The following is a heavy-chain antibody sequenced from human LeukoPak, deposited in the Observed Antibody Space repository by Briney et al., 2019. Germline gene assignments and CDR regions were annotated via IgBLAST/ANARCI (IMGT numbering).Heavy chain of an antibody. V-gene: IGHV3-48*01. CDR2: VSGSGSTV. CDR3: VRQFAS. Sequence: PGGSLRLSCAASGFTFGDHTTNWVRQLPGKRLEWVAYVSGSGSTVYYADSVKGRFTVSRDNGKSSLYLQMNSLRVEDTALYYCVRQFASWGQGTLVTVSS. J-gene: IGHJ4*02. CDR1: GFTFGDHT.